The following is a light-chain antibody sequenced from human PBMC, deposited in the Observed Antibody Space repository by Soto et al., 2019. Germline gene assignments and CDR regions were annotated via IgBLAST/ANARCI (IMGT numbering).Light chain of an antibody. CDR2: WAS. CDR3: QQYYSSPPIT. J-gene: IGKJ5*01. CDR1: QSVLYNSNNKNY. Sequence: DIVMTQSPDSLAVSLGERATIKCKSSQSVLYNSNNKNYLAWYQQKPGQPPKLLIYWASTRQSGVPDRFSGSGSGTDFTLTISSLQAEDVAVYYCQQYYSSPPITFGQGTRLEIK. V-gene: IGKV4-1*01.